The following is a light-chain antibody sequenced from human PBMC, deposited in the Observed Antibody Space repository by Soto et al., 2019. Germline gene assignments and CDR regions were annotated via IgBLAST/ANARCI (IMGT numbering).Light chain of an antibody. CDR1: TSDVGGYDY. Sequence: QSALTQPASVSGSPGQSITISCTGTTSDVGGYDYVSWYQQHPGKAPRVIIYEVSNRPSGVSDRFSGSKSASTASLTISGLQTEDEADYYCSSYASSASFGSGTYVFGTGTKVTVL. J-gene: IGLJ1*01. CDR3: SSYASSASFGSGTYV. V-gene: IGLV2-14*03. CDR2: EVS.